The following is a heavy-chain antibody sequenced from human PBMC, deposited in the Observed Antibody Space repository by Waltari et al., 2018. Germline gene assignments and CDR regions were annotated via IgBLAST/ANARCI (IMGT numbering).Heavy chain of an antibody. CDR2: IRYDASDI. CDR3: AKVGVGLTTWYPFDV. Sequence: QVHLVESGGGVVSPGGSLGHSCAASGFPCSDYGMHWVRQAPGKGLEWVAFIRYDASDIYYRDSVKGRFTISRDNSKNTLFLQMSSLRPEDTAVYYCAKVGVGLTTWYPFDVWGQGTMVTVSS. CDR1: GFPCSDYG. D-gene: IGHD1-1*01. V-gene: IGHV3-30*02. J-gene: IGHJ3*01.